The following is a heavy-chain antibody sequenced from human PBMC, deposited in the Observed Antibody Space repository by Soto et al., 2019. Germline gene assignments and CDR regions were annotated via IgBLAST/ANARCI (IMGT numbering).Heavy chain of an antibody. CDR2: IWYDGSNK. D-gene: IGHD3-9*01. V-gene: IGHV3-33*06. J-gene: IGHJ2*01. CDR3: AKSPARDYDILTGYFPEWYFDL. Sequence: GGSLRLSCAASGFTFSSYVMHWVRPAPGKGLEWVSVIWYDGSNKYYADSVKGRFTISRDNSKNTLYLQMNSLRAEDTAVYYCAKSPARDYDILTGYFPEWYFDLWGRGTLVTVSS. CDR1: GFTFSSYV.